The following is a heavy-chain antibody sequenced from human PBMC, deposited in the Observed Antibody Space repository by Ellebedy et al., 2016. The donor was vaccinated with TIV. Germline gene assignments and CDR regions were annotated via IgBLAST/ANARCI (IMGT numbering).Heavy chain of an antibody. J-gene: IGHJ4*02. Sequence: GGSLRLXCAASGFTFSTYSMNWVRQAPGKGLEWVAFIRSSTNSISYADSVRGRFTISRDNSKNTLYLQMHNLRAEDTVVYYCAKSLSEDDYIWGSYRLPDYWGQGTLVTVSS. CDR2: IRSSTNSI. D-gene: IGHD3-16*02. CDR1: GFTFSTYS. V-gene: IGHV3-48*01. CDR3: AKSLSEDDYIWGSYRLPDY.